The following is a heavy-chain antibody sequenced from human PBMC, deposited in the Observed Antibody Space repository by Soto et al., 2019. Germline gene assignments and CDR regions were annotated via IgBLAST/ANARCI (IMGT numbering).Heavy chain of an antibody. Sequence: ASVKVSCKASGYTFTSYYMHWVRQAPGQGLEWMGIINPSGGNTSYAQKFQGRVTMTRDTSTSTVYMELSSLRSEDTAVYYCAREDYCGGDCYSVNYWGQGTLVTVSS. CDR2: INPSGGNT. J-gene: IGHJ4*02. CDR3: AREDYCGGDCYSVNY. CDR1: GYTFTSYY. V-gene: IGHV1-46*01. D-gene: IGHD2-21*02.